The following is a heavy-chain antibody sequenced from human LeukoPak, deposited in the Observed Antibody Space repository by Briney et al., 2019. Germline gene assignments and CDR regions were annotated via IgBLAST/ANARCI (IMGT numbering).Heavy chain of an antibody. CDR2: IYTSGST. J-gene: IGHJ5*02. D-gene: IGHD4-11*01. CDR3: ARELMTTVTVNWFDP. CDR1: GGSISSGSYY. V-gene: IGHV4-61*02. Sequence: SQTLSLTCTVSGGSISSGSYYWRWIRQPAGKGLEWIVRIYTSGSTNYNPSLKSRVTISVDTSKNQFSLKLSSVTAADTAVYYCARELMTTVTVNWFDPWGQGTLVTVSS.